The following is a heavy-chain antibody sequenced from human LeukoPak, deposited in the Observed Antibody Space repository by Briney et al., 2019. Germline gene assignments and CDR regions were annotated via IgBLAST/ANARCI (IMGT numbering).Heavy chain of an antibody. CDR1: GFTFSHYW. J-gene: IGHJ4*02. D-gene: IGHD6-25*01. CDR2: INRGGNEV. CDR3: ATVGASELQRMFDY. Sequence: GGSLRLSCAPSGFTFSHYWMTWVRQVPGKGLEWVANINRGGNEVHYVDSVKGRFTISRDNAKNSLYLQLDSLRVEDTAVYYCATVGASELQRMFDYWGQGTVVTVSS. V-gene: IGHV3-7*01.